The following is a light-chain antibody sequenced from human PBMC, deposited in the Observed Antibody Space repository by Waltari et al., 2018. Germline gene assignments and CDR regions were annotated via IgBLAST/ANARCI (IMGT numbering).Light chain of an antibody. CDR3: QNHERLPAT. CDR2: AGS. Sequence: VLTQSPGTLSLSTGERATLSCRASQSISKYLVWYQQRPGHAPRLLIYAGSTSAAGIPDRFSGSGYGTDFTLTISRLEPEDFAMYYCQNHERLPATFGQGTKVEFK. V-gene: IGKV3-20*01. CDR1: QSISKY. J-gene: IGKJ1*01.